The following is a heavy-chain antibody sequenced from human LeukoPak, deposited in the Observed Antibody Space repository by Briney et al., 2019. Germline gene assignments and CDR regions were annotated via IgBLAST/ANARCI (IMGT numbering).Heavy chain of an antibody. V-gene: IGHV4-59*01. CDR3: ARDSSDSSGWYYFDS. CDR2: VYYRGST. D-gene: IGHD6-19*01. J-gene: IGHJ4*02. CDR1: SGSISSYY. Sequence: PSETLSPTCTVSSGSISSYYWSWIRQPPGKGLEWIGYVYYRGSTNYNPSLKSRVTISVDPSKNQFSLKLSSVTAADTAMYYCARDSSDSSGWYYFDSWGQGTLVTVSS.